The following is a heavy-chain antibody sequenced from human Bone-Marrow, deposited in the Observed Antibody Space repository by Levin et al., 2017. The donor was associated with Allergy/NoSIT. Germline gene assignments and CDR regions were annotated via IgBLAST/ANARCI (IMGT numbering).Heavy chain of an antibody. V-gene: IGHV2-70*12. J-gene: IGHJ4*02. CDR2: IDWEGDE. D-gene: IGHD2-8*02. Sequence: SGPTLVKPTQTLTLTCTFSGFSLNPDGVCVTWIRQPPGKALEWLALIDWEGDEYYSTSLKTRLTISTDTSKNQVVLTMTDMDPRDTPTYFCARTVAASGYRWCDFWGQGILVTVSS. CDR1: GFSLNPDGVC. CDR3: ARTVAASGYRWCDF.